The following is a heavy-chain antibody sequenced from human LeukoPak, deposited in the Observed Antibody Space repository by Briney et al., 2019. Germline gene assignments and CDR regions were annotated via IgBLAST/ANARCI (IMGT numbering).Heavy chain of an antibody. J-gene: IGHJ4*02. CDR1: GFTFSSYA. D-gene: IGHD3-10*01. CDR3: GRNYYGSVDY. V-gene: IGHV3-74*01. Sequence: GGSLRLSCSASGFTFSSYAMHWVRQAPGKGLVWVSRISTDGSTTTYADSVKGRFTISRDNAMNTLYLQMNSLRAEDTAMYYCGRNYYGSVDYWGQGTLVTVSS. CDR2: ISTDGSTT.